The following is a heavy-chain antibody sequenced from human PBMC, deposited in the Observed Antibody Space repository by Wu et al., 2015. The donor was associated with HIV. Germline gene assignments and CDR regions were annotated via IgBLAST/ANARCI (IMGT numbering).Heavy chain of an antibody. Sequence: QVQLVQSGAEVKKPGSSVKVSCKASGGTFSSSAISWVRQAPGQGLEWMGRIIPIVGTANYAQKFQGRVTIIADESTSTAYMELSSLRSEDTAVYYCASAGGNYYGSGSYYPPIAWGQGTLVTVS. J-gene: IGHJ4*02. CDR2: IIPIVGTA. CDR3: ASAGGNYYGSGSYYPPIA. V-gene: IGHV1-69*11. CDR1: GGTFSSSA. D-gene: IGHD3-10*01.